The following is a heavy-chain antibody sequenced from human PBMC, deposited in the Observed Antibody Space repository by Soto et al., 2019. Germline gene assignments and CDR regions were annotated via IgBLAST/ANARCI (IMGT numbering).Heavy chain of an antibody. CDR3: ARDLVANPHSTTVTSPFDY. CDR2: IIPIFGTA. Sequence: GASLQVSCESSGGPFRRYAISWVRQAPVQGLDWMGGIIPIFGTANYAQKFQGRVTITADESTSTAYMELSSLRAEDTAVYYCARDLVANPHSTTVTSPFDYWGQGNLVTGSS. J-gene: IGHJ4*02. D-gene: IGHD4-17*01. CDR1: GGPFRRYA. V-gene: IGHV1-69*13.